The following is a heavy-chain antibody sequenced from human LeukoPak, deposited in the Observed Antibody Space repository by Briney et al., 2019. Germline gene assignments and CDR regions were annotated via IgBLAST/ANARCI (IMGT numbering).Heavy chain of an antibody. CDR3: VRESDVWSGPGIGRPLDV. CDR1: GFTFSNSW. CDR2: IKEDGSDK. J-gene: IGHJ6*04. Sequence: GGSLRLSCLASGFTFSNSWMTWVRQAPGRGLEWVANIKEDGSDKQYVDSVRGRFTISRDNAKNSVSLQMDGLRAEDTAVYHCVRESDVWSGPGIGRPLDVWGKGTTVTVSS. D-gene: IGHD3-3*01. V-gene: IGHV3-7*01.